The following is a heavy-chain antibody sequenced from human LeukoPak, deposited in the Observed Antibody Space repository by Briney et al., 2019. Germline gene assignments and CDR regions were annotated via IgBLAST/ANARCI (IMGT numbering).Heavy chain of an antibody. CDR1: GDSISSGDYY. CDR3: ARRGQYYDILTGYYNGNWFDP. Sequence: SQTLSLTCTVSGDSISSGDYYWSWIRQPAGKGLEWIGSIYYSGSTYYNPSLKSRVTISVDTSKNQFSLKLSSVTAADTAVYYCARRGQYYDILTGYYNGNWFDPWGQGTLVTVSS. D-gene: IGHD3-9*01. V-gene: IGHV4-30-2*03. J-gene: IGHJ5*02. CDR2: IYYSGST.